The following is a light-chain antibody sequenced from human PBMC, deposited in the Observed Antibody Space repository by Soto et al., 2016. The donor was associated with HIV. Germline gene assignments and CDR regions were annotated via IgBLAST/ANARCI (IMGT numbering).Light chain of an antibody. V-gene: IGKV1-5*03. J-gene: IGKJ1*01. Sequence: DIQMTQSPSSLSASVGDRVTITCRASQSVTRCLAWFQKKPGQVPKLLIYRASSLKSGVPSRFSGSGSGTEFTLIISSLQPDDFATYYCQQYNSYPWTFGQGTKVEIK. CDR2: RAS. CDR3: QQYNSYPWT. CDR1: QSVTRC.